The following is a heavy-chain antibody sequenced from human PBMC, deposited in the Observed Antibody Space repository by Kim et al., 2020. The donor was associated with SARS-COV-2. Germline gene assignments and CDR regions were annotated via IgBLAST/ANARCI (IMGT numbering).Heavy chain of an antibody. CDR1: GFTFDTYA. J-gene: IGHJ6*02. V-gene: IGHV3-23*01. Sequence: GGSLRLSCVASGFTFDTYAMSWVRQAPGKGLEWVSVIGGGADNKFYADSVRGRFTISRDNSKNTLYLQMNSLRDEDTALYYCAKMVIMDGYNYFYYYAMDVWGRGTTVTVSS. CDR2: IGGGADNK. CDR3: AKMVIMDGYNYFYYYAMDV. D-gene: IGHD2-21*01.